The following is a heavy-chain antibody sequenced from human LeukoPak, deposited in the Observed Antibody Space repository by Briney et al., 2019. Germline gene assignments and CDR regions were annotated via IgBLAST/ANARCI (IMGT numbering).Heavy chain of an antibody. CDR3: ARGKYYFDY. J-gene: IGHJ4*02. V-gene: IGHV4-59*01. CDR2: IYYSGST. CDR1: GGSISSYY. Sequence: SETLSLTCTVSGGSISSYYWSWIRQPPGKGLEWIGYIYYSGSTNYNPSLRSRVTISVDKSKNQFSLKLISVTAADTAMYYCARGKYYFDYWGQGSLVTVSS.